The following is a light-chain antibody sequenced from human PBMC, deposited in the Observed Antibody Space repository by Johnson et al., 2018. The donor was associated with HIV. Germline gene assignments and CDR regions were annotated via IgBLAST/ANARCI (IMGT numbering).Light chain of an antibody. Sequence: QSVLTQPPSVSAAPGQKVTISCSGSSSNIGNNYVSWYQQLPGRAPKLLIYDNNKRPSGIPDRFSGSQSGTSATLGITGLQSGDEADYYCGTWDSSLRVGFFGTGTKVTVL. J-gene: IGLJ1*01. CDR1: SSNIGNNY. V-gene: IGLV1-51*01. CDR2: DNN. CDR3: GTWDSSLRVGF.